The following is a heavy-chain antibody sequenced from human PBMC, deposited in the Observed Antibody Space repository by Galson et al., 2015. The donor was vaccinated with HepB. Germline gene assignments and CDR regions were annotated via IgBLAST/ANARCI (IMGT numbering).Heavy chain of an antibody. J-gene: IGHJ4*02. CDR3: ARGSLTYYYDSSGYYEEFDY. D-gene: IGHD3-22*01. CDR1: GFTFSSYA. V-gene: IGHV3-64*01. CDR2: ISSNGGST. Sequence: SLRLSCAASGFTFSSYAMHWVRQAPGKGLEYVSAISSNGGSTYYANSVKGRFTISRDNSKNTLYLQMGSLRAEDMAVYYCARGSLTYYYDSSGYYEEFDYWGQGTLVTVSS.